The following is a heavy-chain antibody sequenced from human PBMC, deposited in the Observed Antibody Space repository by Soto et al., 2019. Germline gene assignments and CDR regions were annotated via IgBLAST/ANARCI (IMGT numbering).Heavy chain of an antibody. CDR1: GGSFSGYY. V-gene: IGHV4-34*01. CDR2: INHSGST. Sequence: PSETLSLTCAVYGGSFSGYYWTWIRQPPGTGLEWIGEINHSGSTNYNPSLKSRVTISVDTSKNQFSLKLTSVTAADTAVYYCARDYYKYYDSSGYYRSPAYWGQGTLVTVSS. J-gene: IGHJ4*02. D-gene: IGHD3-22*01. CDR3: ARDYYKYYDSSGYYRSPAY.